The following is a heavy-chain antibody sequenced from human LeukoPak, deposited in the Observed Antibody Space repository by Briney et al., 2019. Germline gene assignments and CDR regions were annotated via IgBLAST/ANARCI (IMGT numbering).Heavy chain of an antibody. J-gene: IGHJ4*02. CDR3: AKDGTGCGGDCYSDY. CDR1: GFTFSNYG. CDR2: ISASGGST. D-gene: IGHD2-21*02. Sequence: GGFLRLSCAASGFTFSNYGMSWVRQAPGKGLEWVSAISASGGSTYYADSVKGGFTISRDNSKNTLYLQMNSLRAEDTAVYHCAKDGTGCGGDCYSDYWGQGTLLTVSS. V-gene: IGHV3-23*01.